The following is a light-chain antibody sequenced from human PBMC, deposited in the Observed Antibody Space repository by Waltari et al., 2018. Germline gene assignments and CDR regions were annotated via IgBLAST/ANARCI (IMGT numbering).Light chain of an antibody. CDR3: ATWDARLTAVV. J-gene: IGLJ2*01. CDR1: NSNIGSST. Sequence: QSVVTQSPSASGAPGQRVTISCSGCNSNIGSSTVNWYQKVPGTAPRLLIYSNDQRPSGVPDRFSASKSRTSASLAISGLQSEDEADYYCATWDARLTAVVFGGGTKVTVL. V-gene: IGLV1-44*01. CDR2: SND.